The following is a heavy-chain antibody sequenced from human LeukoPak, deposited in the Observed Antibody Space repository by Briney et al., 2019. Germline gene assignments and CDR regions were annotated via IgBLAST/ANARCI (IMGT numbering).Heavy chain of an antibody. Sequence: GGSLRLSCTASGFTFSSYAMSWVRQAPGKGLEWVSAISGSGCSTYYADSVKRRFTISRDNSKNTLYLQMNSLRAEDTAVYYCAKDLFDGGYWGQGTLVTVSS. D-gene: IGHD3-16*01. CDR1: GFTFSSYA. J-gene: IGHJ4*02. CDR3: AKDLFDGGY. V-gene: IGHV3-23*01. CDR2: ISGSGCST.